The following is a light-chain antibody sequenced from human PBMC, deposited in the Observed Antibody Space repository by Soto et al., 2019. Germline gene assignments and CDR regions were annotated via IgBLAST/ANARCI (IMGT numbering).Light chain of an antibody. CDR3: QQYGSSPLT. V-gene: IGKV3-15*01. CDR1: QSVSSN. CDR2: GAS. J-gene: IGKJ4*01. Sequence: DIVMTQSPATLSVAKGERVPLSCRASQSVSSNLAWCQQKPGQSPRLLIYGASTRATGIPARFSGSGSGTDFTLTISRLEPEDFAVYYCQQYGSSPLTFGGGTKVDIK.